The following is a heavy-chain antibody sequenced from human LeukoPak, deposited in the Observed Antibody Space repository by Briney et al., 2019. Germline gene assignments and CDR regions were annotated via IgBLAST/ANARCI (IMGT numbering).Heavy chain of an antibody. CDR2: ISHNGRTM. CDR3: ARDSIVRGNIGNDMDV. Sequence: GGSLRLSCAASGFTFSDYYMNWIRQAPGKGLEWVSYISHNGRTMYYADSVKGRFTISRDNAKNSLYLQMNSLRAGDTAVYYCARDSIVRGNIGNDMDVWGKGTTVTVSS. D-gene: IGHD2-8*01. CDR1: GFTFSDYY. J-gene: IGHJ6*03. V-gene: IGHV3-11*01.